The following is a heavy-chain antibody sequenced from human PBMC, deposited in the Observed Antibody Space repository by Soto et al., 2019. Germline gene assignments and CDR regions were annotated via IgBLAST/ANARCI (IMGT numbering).Heavy chain of an antibody. CDR3: ARGLSFYDFWSGYYRSYYGMDV. D-gene: IGHD3-3*01. V-gene: IGHV1-69*13. CDR1: GGTFSSYA. CDR2: IIPIFGTA. Sequence: GASVKVSCKASGGTFSSYAISWVRQAPGQGLEWMGGIIPIFGTANYAQKFQGRVTITADESTSTAYMELSSLRSEDTAVYYCARGLSFYDFWSGYYRSYYGMDVWGQGTTVTVSS. J-gene: IGHJ6*02.